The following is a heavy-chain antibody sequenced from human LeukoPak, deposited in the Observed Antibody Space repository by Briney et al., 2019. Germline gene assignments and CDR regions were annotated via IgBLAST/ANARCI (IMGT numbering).Heavy chain of an antibody. CDR1: GFTVSSNY. V-gene: IGHV3-53*01. CDR2: IYSGGST. J-gene: IGHJ3*02. CDR3: ARDRSGSGSFDAFDI. Sequence: GGSLRLSCAASGFTVSSNYMSWVRQAPGKGLEWVSVIYSGGSTYYAVSVKGRFTISRDNSKNTLYLQMNSLRAEDTTVYYCARDRSGSGSFDAFDIWGQGTMVTVSS. D-gene: IGHD3-10*01.